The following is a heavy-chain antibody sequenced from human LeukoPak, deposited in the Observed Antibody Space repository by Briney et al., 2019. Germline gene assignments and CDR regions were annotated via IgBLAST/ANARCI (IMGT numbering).Heavy chain of an antibody. J-gene: IGHJ4*02. V-gene: IGHV1-2*02. Sequence: ASEKVSCKASGYTFTDQWIHWVRQAPGQGLEWLGWINPNSGGTNYAQKFEGRIAMTTDTSINTGYMEMTRLTSDDTAVYYCARAHSSLRLYHFDYWGQGTLVTVSS. CDR1: GYTFTDQW. CDR2: INPNSGGT. CDR3: ARAHSSLRLYHFDY. D-gene: IGHD6-13*01.